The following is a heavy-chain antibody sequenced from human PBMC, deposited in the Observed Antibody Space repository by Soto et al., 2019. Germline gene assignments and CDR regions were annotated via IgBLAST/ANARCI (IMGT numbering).Heavy chain of an antibody. CDR3: AKEVGPPYYYGMDV. CDR2: ISYDGSNK. CDR1: GFTFSSYG. Sequence: GSLRLSCAASGFTFSSYGMHWVRQAPGKGLEWVAVISYDGSNKYYADSVKGRFTISRDNSKNTLYLQMNSLRAEDTAVYYCAKEVGPPYYYGMDVWGQGTTVTVSS. J-gene: IGHJ6*02. D-gene: IGHD2-15*01. V-gene: IGHV3-30*18.